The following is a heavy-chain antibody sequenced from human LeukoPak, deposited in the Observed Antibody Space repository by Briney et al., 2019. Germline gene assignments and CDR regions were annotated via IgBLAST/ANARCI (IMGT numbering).Heavy chain of an antibody. CDR3: ASAPQVLLGPNWFDP. Sequence: GASVKVSCKASGYTFTNYAINWVRQAPGQGLEWMGWSNTNTGNPTYAQGFTGRFVYSLDTSVSTAYPQISNLKAEDIAVYYCASAPQVLLGPNWFDPWGQGTLVTVSS. D-gene: IGHD2-2*01. V-gene: IGHV7-4-1*02. CDR2: SNTNTGNP. CDR1: GYTFTNYA. J-gene: IGHJ5*02.